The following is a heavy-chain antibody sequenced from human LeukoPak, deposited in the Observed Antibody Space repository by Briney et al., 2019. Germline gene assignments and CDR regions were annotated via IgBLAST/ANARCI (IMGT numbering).Heavy chain of an antibody. V-gene: IGHV4-4*07. Sequence: SETLSLTCTVSGGSMSGHFWSWIRQPAGRGLEWIGRIYSSGSTNYNPSLKSRVTMSIDTSNQFSLRLDSVTAADTAVYYCARSGIAAVAPFDCWGQGTLVTVSS. J-gene: IGHJ4*02. CDR1: GGSMSGHF. CDR3: ARSGIAAVAPFDC. D-gene: IGHD6-13*01. CDR2: IYSSGST.